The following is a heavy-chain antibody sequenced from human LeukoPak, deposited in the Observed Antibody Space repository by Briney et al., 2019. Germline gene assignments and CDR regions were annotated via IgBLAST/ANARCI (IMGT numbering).Heavy chain of an antibody. V-gene: IGHV5-51*01. Sequence: GESLKISCKGSGSRFTSYWIAWVRQMPGKGLEWMGAIYPGDSDTRYSPSFQGQVTISADKSISTAYLQWSSLKASDSAMYYCAGLGSGGRRGWFDPWGQGTLVTVSS. J-gene: IGHJ5*02. D-gene: IGHD1-26*01. CDR3: AGLGSGGRRGWFDP. CDR2: IYPGDSDT. CDR1: GSRFTSYW.